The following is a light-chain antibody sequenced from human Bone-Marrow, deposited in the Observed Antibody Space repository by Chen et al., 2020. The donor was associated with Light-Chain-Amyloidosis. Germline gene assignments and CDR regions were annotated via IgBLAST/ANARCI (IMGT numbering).Light chain of an antibody. CDR3: QVWDSSVDHRV. CDR2: DDS. Sequence: SYLLTQPPSVSVAPGQTAEITCGGDNIGDINVHWYQQRAGQAPVLVVYDDSDRPSGIPERFSGSTSGNTATLTISRVEAGDEADYYCQVWDSSVDHRVFGGGTKLTVL. V-gene: IGLV3-21*02. J-gene: IGLJ3*02. CDR1: NIGDIN.